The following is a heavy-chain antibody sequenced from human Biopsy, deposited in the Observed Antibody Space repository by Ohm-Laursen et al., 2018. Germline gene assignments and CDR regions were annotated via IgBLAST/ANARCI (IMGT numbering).Heavy chain of an antibody. J-gene: IGHJ4*02. D-gene: IGHD1-1*01. V-gene: IGHV1-46*01. Sequence: SVKVSCKVSGYSFTSYYMHWVRQAPGQGLEWMGMINPSGSTTSYPQIFQGRVTMTRDTSKSTVYMELSSLRSEDTAVYYCAADINVWNVNYWGQGTQVTVSS. CDR1: GYSFTSYY. CDR2: INPSGSTT. CDR3: AADINVWNVNY.